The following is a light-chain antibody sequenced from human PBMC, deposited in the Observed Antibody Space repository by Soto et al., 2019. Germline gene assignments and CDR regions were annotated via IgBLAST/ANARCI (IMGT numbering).Light chain of an antibody. V-gene: IGKV1-39*02. CDR3: FQYYSLRHP. CDR1: QRISSF. CDR2: AAS. Sequence: RITLTCRASQRISSFLNWYQQKPGKAPKLLIYAASTLQSGVPSRFSGSVFGTDFTRHTSWLQAQGIATDSRFQYYSLRHPFSHGTKVDIK. J-gene: IGKJ1*01.